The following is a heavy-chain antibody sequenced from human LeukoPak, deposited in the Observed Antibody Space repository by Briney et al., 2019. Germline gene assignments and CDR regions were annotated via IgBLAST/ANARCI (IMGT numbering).Heavy chain of an antibody. CDR2: IYYSGAT. CDR1: GDSISSSSYY. D-gene: IGHD2-2*01. J-gene: IGHJ5*02. V-gene: IGHV4-39*07. Sequence: SETLSLTCTVSGDSISSSSYYWGWIRQPPGKGLEWIGSIYYSGATYYNPSLKSRVTISVDTSKNQFSLKLSSVTAADTAVYYCARENSTTPWFDPWGQGTLVTVSS. CDR3: ARENSTTPWFDP.